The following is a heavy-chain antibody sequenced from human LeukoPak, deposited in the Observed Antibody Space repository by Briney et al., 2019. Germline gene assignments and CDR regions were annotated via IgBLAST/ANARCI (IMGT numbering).Heavy chain of an antibody. CDR1: GFTFSDYY. D-gene: IGHD2-15*01. J-gene: IGHJ6*03. CDR3: ARESSRASRSGGSSRRPYYYYYYMDV. V-gene: IGHV3-11*01. CDR2: ISSSGSTI. Sequence: GGSLRLSCAASGFTFSDYYMSWIRQAPGKGLEWVSYISSSGSTIYYADSVKGRFTISRDNAKNSLYLQMNSLRAEDTAVYYCARESSRASRSGGSSRRPYYYYYYMDVWGKGTTVTVSS.